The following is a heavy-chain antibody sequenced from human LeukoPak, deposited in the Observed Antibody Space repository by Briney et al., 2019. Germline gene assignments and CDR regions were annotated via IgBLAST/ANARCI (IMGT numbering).Heavy chain of an antibody. V-gene: IGHV1-69*01. CDR2: IIPIFGTA. CDR3: ARARRTSMGRYYYMDV. CDR1: GGTFSSYA. Sequence: PVTSVKVSCKASGGTFSSYAISWVRQAPGQGLEWMGGIIPIFGTANYAQKFQGRVTITADESTSTAYMELSSLRSEDTAVYYCARARRTSMGRYYYMDVWGKGTTVTISS. J-gene: IGHJ6*03. D-gene: IGHD3-10*01.